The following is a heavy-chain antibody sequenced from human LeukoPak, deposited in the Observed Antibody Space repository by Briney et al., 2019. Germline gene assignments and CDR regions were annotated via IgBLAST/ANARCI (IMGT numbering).Heavy chain of an antibody. CDR3: ARDSPFGSSSWYGYYYYYMDV. Sequence: GGSLRLSCAASGFTFSNAWMSWVRQAPGKGLEWVSYISSSGSTIYYADSVKGRFTISRDSAKNSLYLQMNSLRAEDTAVYYCARDSPFGSSSWYGYYYYYMDVWGKGTTVTVSS. J-gene: IGHJ6*03. CDR2: ISSSGSTI. CDR1: GFTFSNAW. D-gene: IGHD6-13*01. V-gene: IGHV3-11*04.